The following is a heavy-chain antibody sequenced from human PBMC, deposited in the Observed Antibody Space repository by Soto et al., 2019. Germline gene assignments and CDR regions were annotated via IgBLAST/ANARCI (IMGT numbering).Heavy chain of an antibody. Sequence: QVQLQESGPGLVKPSETLSLTCTVSGGSISRYYWSWIRQPPGKGPEWIGYMHNSGNTQYNPSLNSRVTILVDTSTNQFSLKLSSVTAADTAMYYCAAGGQWLAFDYWGQGILVTVSS. CDR2: MHNSGNT. J-gene: IGHJ4*02. V-gene: IGHV4-59*08. D-gene: IGHD6-19*01. CDR1: GGSISRYY. CDR3: AAGGQWLAFDY.